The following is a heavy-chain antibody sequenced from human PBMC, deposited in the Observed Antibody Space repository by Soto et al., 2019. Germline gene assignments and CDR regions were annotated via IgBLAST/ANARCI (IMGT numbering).Heavy chain of an antibody. CDR1: GGSISSGGYS. V-gene: IGHV4-30-2*01. J-gene: IGHJ4*02. CDR2: IYHSGST. D-gene: IGHD2-2*01. CDR3: AKNPLVVVPAAPPDY. Sequence: SETLSLTCAVSGGSISSGGYSWSWIRQPPGKGLEWIGYIYHSGSTYYNPSLKSRVTISVDRSKNQFSLKLSSVTAADTAVYYCAKNPLVVVPAAPPDYWGQGTLVTVSS.